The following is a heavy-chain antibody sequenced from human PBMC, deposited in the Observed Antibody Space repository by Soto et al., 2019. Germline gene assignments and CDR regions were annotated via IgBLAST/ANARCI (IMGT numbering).Heavy chain of an antibody. Sequence: GGSLRLSCAASGVNVNSEFMSWVRQAPGMGLEWVSLAYGGHATDYANSVKGRFTISGHNSENTVSLQMNNLRPDDTAMYYCAKGYAGAFDVWGQGTMVTVSS. CDR2: AYGGHAT. CDR3: AKGYAGAFDV. D-gene: IGHD2-2*01. J-gene: IGHJ3*01. CDR1: GVNVNSEF. V-gene: IGHV3-53*04.